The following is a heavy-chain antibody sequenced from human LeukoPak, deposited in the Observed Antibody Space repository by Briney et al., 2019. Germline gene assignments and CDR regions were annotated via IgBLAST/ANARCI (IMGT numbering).Heavy chain of an antibody. CDR3: ARGGGPPYYDFWSGDNWFDP. D-gene: IGHD3-3*01. CDR1: GFTFSTYW. CDR2: IKQDGSEK. Sequence: GGSLRLSCAASGFTFSTYWMSWVRQAPGKGLEWVANIKQDGSEKYYVDSVKGRFTISRDNAKNSVYLQMNSLRAEDTAVYYCARGGGPPYYDFWSGDNWFDPWGQGTLVTVSS. J-gene: IGHJ5*02. V-gene: IGHV3-7*01.